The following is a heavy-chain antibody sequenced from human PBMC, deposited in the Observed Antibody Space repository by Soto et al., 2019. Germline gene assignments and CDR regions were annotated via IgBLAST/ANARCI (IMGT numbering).Heavy chain of an antibody. CDR2: IYYSGNA. CDR1: GGSLGSSGYY. CDR3: ASIAAPGTTHFDF. D-gene: IGHD6-13*01. Sequence: SETLSLTCTVSGGSLGSSGYYWGWIRQSPGKGLEWIGNIYYSGNAFYNPSLKSRVTISVDTSKNQIYLHLSAVTAADTAIFYCASIAAPGTTHFDFWGQGTLVTVSS. V-gene: IGHV4-39*01. J-gene: IGHJ4*02.